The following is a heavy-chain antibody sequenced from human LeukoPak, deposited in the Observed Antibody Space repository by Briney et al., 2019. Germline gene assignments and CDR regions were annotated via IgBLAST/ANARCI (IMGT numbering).Heavy chain of an antibody. Sequence: KTSETLSLTCAVYGGSFSGYYWSWIRQPPGEGLEWIGEINHSGSTNYNPSLKSRVTISVDTSKNQFSLKLSSVTAADTAVYYCASTVRSGFQWRRFDPWGQGTLVTVSS. D-gene: IGHD3-22*01. V-gene: IGHV4-34*01. CDR3: ASTVRSGFQWRRFDP. CDR2: INHSGST. J-gene: IGHJ5*02. CDR1: GGSFSGYY.